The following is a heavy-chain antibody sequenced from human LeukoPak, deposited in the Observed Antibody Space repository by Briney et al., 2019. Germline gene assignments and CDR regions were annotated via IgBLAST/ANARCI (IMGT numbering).Heavy chain of an antibody. CDR1: GLNFSSRW. Sequence: PGGSLRLSCAASGLNFSSRWMSWVRQAPGQGLEWVASIKEDGSEKHYVDSVKGRFTISRDNGKNSLYLQMNSLRAEDTAVYYCARDSGWWRFDFWGQGTLVTVSS. CDR3: ARDSGWWRFDF. J-gene: IGHJ4*02. D-gene: IGHD6-13*01. V-gene: IGHV3-7*03. CDR2: IKEDGSEK.